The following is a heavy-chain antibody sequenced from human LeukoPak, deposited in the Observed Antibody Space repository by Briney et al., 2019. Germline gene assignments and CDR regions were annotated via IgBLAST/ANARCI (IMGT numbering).Heavy chain of an antibody. CDR1: GGSISSGGYY. Sequence: SQTLSLTCTVSGGSISSGGYYWSWIRQHPGKGLEWIGYIYYSGSTYYNPSLKSRVTISVDTSKNQFSLKLSSVTAADTAVYYCARPRDGYNPSYYFDYWGQGTLVTVSS. CDR2: IYYSGST. V-gene: IGHV4-31*03. J-gene: IGHJ4*02. CDR3: ARPRDGYNPSYYFDY. D-gene: IGHD5-24*01.